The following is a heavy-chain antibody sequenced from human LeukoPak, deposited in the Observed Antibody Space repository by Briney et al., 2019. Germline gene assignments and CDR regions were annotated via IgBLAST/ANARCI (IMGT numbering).Heavy chain of an antibody. CDR1: GGSISSGGYY. V-gene: IGHV4-31*03. Sequence: SQTLSLTCTVSGGSISSGGYYWSWIRQHPGKGLEWIGYIYYSGSTYYNPSLKSRVTISVDTSKNQFSLKLSSVTAADTAVYYCTRLEWGSLGNWFDPWGQGTLVTVSS. D-gene: IGHD3-16*01. CDR2: IYYSGST. CDR3: TRLEWGSLGNWFDP. J-gene: IGHJ5*02.